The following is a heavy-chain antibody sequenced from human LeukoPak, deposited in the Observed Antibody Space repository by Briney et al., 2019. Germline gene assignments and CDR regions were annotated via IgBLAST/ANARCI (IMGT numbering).Heavy chain of an antibody. Sequence: PGGSLRLSCAASGFTFSSFNMNWVRQTPGKGLEWVSSISGRQNDVQYADSLEGRFTISRDNAKNSLYLQMNTLRAEDTAVYFCAREVGSGWNYFDLWGQGTLVTASS. CDR1: GFTFSSFN. V-gene: IGHV3-21*01. J-gene: IGHJ4*02. CDR2: ISGRQNDV. D-gene: IGHD6-19*01. CDR3: AREVGSGWNYFDL.